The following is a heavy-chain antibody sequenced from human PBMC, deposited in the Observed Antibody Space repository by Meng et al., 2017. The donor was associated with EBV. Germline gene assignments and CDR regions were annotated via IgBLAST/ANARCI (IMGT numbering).Heavy chain of an antibody. Sequence: QWVHVGAGVKKPGASVKGSCKASGYTFTSYGIGWVRQAPGQGLEWMGWISAYNGNTNYAQKLQGRVTMTTDTSTSTAYMELRSLRSDDTAVYYCARVRTFGGVIPPDYWGQGTLVTVSS. V-gene: IGHV1-18*01. CDR2: ISAYNGNT. J-gene: IGHJ4*02. CDR3: ARVRTFGGVIPPDY. D-gene: IGHD3-16*02. CDR1: GYTFTSYG.